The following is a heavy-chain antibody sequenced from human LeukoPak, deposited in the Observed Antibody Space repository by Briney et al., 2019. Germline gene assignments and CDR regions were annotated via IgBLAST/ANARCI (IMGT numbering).Heavy chain of an antibody. V-gene: IGHV1-69*13. CDR1: GGTFSSYA. CDR2: IIPIFGTA. CDR3: ASGSPHLREPDY. D-gene: IGHD1-14*01. J-gene: IGHJ4*02. Sequence: GASVKVSCKASGGTFSSYAISWVRQAPEQGLEWMGGIIPIFGTANYAQKFQGRVTITADESTSTAYMELSSLRSEDTAVYYCASGSPHLREPDYWGQGTLVTVSS.